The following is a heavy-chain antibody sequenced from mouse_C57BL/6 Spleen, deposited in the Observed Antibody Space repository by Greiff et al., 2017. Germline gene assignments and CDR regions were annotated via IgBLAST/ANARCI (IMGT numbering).Heavy chain of an antibody. CDR2: ILPGSGST. V-gene: IGHV1-9*01. CDR3: ARRGSWVCFDD. J-gene: IGHJ2*01. D-gene: IGHD4-1*01. CDR1: GYTFTGYG. Sequence: QVQLQQSGAELMKPGASVKISCKATGYTFTGYGIKWVKQRPGQGLEWVGEILPGSGSTNYNEKFKGKATFTADTSSNTAYVQLSSLTTEDSAIYYCARRGSWVCFDDWGQGTTLTVSS.